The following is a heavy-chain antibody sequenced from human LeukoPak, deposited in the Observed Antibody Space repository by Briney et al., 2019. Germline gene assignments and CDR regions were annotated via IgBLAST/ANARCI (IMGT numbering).Heavy chain of an antibody. CDR3: ARVPRELLWFGELSHWFDP. D-gene: IGHD3-10*01. Sequence: ASVKVSCKASGYTFTSYGISWVRQAPGQGLEWMGWISAYNGNTNYAQKLQGRVTMTTDTSTSTAYMELRSLRSDDTAVYYCARVPRELLWFGELSHWFDPWGQGTLVTVSS. V-gene: IGHV1-18*01. CDR1: GYTFTSYG. J-gene: IGHJ5*02. CDR2: ISAYNGNT.